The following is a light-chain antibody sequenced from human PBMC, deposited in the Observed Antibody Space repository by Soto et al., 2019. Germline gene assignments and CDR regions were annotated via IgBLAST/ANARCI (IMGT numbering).Light chain of an antibody. V-gene: IGKV1-5*03. CDR2: KAS. Sequence: DIQMTQSPSTLSGSVGDRVTITCRASQTISSCLAWYQQKPGKAPKLLIYKASTLNSGVPSRFSGSGSGTEFTLRISSLQPDDFATYYCQHYNSYSEAFGQGTKVELK. J-gene: IGKJ1*01. CDR3: QHYNSYSEA. CDR1: QTISSC.